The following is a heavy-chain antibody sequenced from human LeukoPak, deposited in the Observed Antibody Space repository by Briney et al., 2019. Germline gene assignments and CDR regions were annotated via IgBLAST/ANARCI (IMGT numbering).Heavy chain of an antibody. CDR1: GFTFSSYW. J-gene: IGHJ4*02. CDR2: IKQDGSEK. Sequence: GGSLRLSCAASGFTFSSYWMSWVRQAPGKGLEWVANIKQDGSEKYYVDSVKGRFTISRDNAKNSLYLQMNSLRAEDTAVYYCARVGFSSSWYDGLGYYFDYWGQGTLVTVSS. V-gene: IGHV3-7*01. CDR3: ARVGFSSSWYDGLGYYFDY. D-gene: IGHD6-13*01.